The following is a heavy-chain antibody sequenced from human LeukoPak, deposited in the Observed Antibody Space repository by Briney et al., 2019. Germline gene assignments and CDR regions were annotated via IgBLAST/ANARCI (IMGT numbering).Heavy chain of an antibody. CDR2: IYTSGST. J-gene: IGHJ6*02. CDR1: GGSISSSSYY. D-gene: IGHD6-25*01. Sequence: SETLSLTCTVSGGSISSSSYYWGWIRQPAGKGLEWIGRIYTSGSTNYNPSLKSRVTILVGMSKNQFSLKLRSVTAADTAVYYCARTGYSSDYYGMDVWGQGTTVTVSS. CDR3: ARTGYSSDYYGMDV. V-gene: IGHV4-61*02.